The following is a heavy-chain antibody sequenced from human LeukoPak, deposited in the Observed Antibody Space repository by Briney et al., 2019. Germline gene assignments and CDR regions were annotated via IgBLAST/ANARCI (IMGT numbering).Heavy chain of an antibody. CDR3: ARGAGGSYYYALDV. Sequence: GGPLRLSCAASGITFSSYWVTWVRQAPGKGLEWVANIKQDGSEKFYVDSVKGRFTISRDNAKNSLSLQMNSLRAEDTAVYYCARGAGGSYYYALDVWGQGTTVTVSS. J-gene: IGHJ6*02. D-gene: IGHD1-26*01. CDR1: GITFSSYW. V-gene: IGHV3-7*01. CDR2: IKQDGSEK.